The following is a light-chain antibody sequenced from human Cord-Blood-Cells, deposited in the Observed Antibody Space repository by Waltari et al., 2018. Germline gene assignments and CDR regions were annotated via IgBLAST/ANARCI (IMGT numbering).Light chain of an antibody. J-gene: IGKJ4*01. CDR1: QSVLYSSNNKNY. CDR2: CAS. V-gene: IGKV4-1*01. Sequence: DIVMTQSPDSLAVSLGERATINCKSSQSVLYSSNNKNYLAWYQQKPGQLPNLLIYCASTRESGVPDRFSGSGSGTDFTLTISSLQAEDVAVYYCQQYYSTPLTFGGGTKVEIK. CDR3: QQYYSTPLT.